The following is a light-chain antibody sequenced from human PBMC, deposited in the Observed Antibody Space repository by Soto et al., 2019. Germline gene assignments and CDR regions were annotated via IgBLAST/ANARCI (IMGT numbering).Light chain of an antibody. J-gene: IGLJ2*01. Sequence: QSALTQPPSVSGSPGQSVSISCTGTSSDVGSYNRVSWYQQPPGTAPKLMIYEVSNRPSGVPDRFSGSKSGNTASLTISGLQAEDDADYYCSSYTSSNTLVFGGGTKVTVL. V-gene: IGLV2-18*02. CDR3: SSYTSSNTLV. CDR2: EVS. CDR1: SSDVGSYNR.